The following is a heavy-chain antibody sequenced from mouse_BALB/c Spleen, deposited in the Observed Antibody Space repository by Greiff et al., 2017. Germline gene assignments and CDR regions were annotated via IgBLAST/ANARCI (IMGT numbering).Heavy chain of an antibody. CDR3: ARSRAYYRYDVGDY. D-gene: IGHD2-14*01. CDR2: INPSTGYT. V-gene: IGHV1-7*01. Sequence: VKLVESGAELAKPGASVKMSCKASGYTFTSYWMHWVKQRPGQGLEWIGYINPSTGYTEYNQKFKDKATLTADKSSSTAYMQLSSLTSEDSAVYYCARSRAYYRYDVGDYWGQGTTLTVSS. CDR1: GYTFTSYW. J-gene: IGHJ2*01.